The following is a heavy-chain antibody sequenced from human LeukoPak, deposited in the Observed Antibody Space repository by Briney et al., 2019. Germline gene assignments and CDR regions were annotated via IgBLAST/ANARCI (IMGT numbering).Heavy chain of an antibody. CDR3: ARPIAAATGIVVVPAAIGHWMDV. J-gene: IGHJ6*04. CDR2: IYYSGST. CDR1: GGSISSSSYY. D-gene: IGHD2-2*02. Sequence: SETLSLTCTVSGGSISSSSYYWGWIRQPPGKGLEWIGSIYYSGSTYYNPSLKSRVTISVDPSKNQFSLKLSSVTAADTAVYYCARPIAAATGIVVVPAAIGHWMDVWGKGTTVTVSS. V-gene: IGHV4-39*01.